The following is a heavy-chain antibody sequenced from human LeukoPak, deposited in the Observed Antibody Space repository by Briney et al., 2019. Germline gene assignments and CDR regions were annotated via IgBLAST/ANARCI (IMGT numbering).Heavy chain of an antibody. J-gene: IGHJ4*02. CDR3: ARDRLDYGDSYTLDS. CDR1: GGTLNSYA. D-gene: IGHD4-17*01. CDR2: IIPVLDMA. V-gene: IGHV1-69*04. Sequence: SVKVSCKASGGTLNSYAISWVRQAPGQGLEWMGRIIPVLDMANHAEEFQARATITADKSTSTAYMELSSLRSEDTAIYYCARDRLDYGDSYTLDSWGQGTLVTVSS.